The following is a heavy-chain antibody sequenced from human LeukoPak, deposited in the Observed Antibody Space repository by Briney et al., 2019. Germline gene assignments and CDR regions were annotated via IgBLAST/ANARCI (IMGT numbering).Heavy chain of an antibody. CDR2: FDPEDGET. Sequence: ASVKVSCKVSGYTLTELSMHWVRQAPGKGLEWMGGFDPEDGETIYAQKFQGRVTMTEDTSTDTAYMELSNLRSEDTAVYYCATCSSTSCYGFLFDYWGQGTLVTVSS. CDR1: GYTLTELS. D-gene: IGHD2-2*01. J-gene: IGHJ4*02. V-gene: IGHV1-24*01. CDR3: ATCSSTSCYGFLFDY.